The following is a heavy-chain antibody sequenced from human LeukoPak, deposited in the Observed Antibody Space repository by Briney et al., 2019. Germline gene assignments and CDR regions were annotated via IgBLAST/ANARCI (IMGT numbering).Heavy chain of an antibody. CDR1: GGTFSSYA. J-gene: IGHJ4*02. Sequence: SVKVSCKASGGTFSSYAISWVRQAPGQGLEWMGRIIPILGIANYAQKLQGRVTMTTDTSTSTAYMELRSLRSDDTAVYYCARRVGARDLDYWGQGTLVTVSS. V-gene: IGHV1-69*04. D-gene: IGHD1-26*01. CDR3: ARRVGARDLDY. CDR2: IIPILGIA.